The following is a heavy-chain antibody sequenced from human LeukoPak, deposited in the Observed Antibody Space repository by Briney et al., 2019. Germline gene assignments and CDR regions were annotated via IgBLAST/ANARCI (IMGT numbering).Heavy chain of an antibody. CDR2: ISYSGST. D-gene: IGHD4-17*01. J-gene: IGHJ4*02. Sequence: SETLSLTCTVSGGSINSYYWSWIRQPPGKGLEWIGYISYSGSTNYNPSLKSRVTISVDTSKNQFSLKLRSVTAADTAIYYCAAMTTVTMYSYFFDSWGQGTLLTVSS. CDR1: GGSINSYY. CDR3: AAMTTVTMYSYFFDS. V-gene: IGHV4-59*01.